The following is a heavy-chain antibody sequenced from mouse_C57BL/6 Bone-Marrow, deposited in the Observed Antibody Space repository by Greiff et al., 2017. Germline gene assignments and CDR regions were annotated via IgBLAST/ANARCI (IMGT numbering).Heavy chain of an antibody. CDR2: IYPRDGST. J-gene: IGHJ1*03. Sequence: QVQLQQSGPELVKPGASVKLSCKASGYTFTSYDLNWVKQRPGQGLEWIGWIYPRDGSTKYHEKFKGKATLTVATSSSTAYMELHSLTSEDSAVYFCARDYGSSYWYFDVWGTGTTVTVSS. CDR3: ARDYGSSYWYFDV. CDR1: GYTFTSYD. V-gene: IGHV1-85*01. D-gene: IGHD1-1*01.